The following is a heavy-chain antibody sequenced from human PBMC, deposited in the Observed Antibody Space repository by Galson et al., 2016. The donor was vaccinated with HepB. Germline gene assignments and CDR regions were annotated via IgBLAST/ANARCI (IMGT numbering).Heavy chain of an antibody. CDR2: VSFNGKVQ. CDR3: AKEPQKYSSGWYYYN. D-gene: IGHD6-19*01. CDR1: GFTFGDYG. J-gene: IGHJ4*02. V-gene: IGHV3-30*18. Sequence: SLRLSCAASGFTFGDYGMHWVRQAPGKGPEWVGVVSFNGKVQYYADSVKGRFTNSRDNSKNTLYLQMDSLRVEDTALYYCAKEPQKYSSGWYYYNWGQGALVTVSS.